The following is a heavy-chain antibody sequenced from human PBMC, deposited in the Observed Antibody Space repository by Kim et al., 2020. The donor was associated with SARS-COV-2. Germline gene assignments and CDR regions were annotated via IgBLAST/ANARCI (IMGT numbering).Heavy chain of an antibody. D-gene: IGHD3-3*01. V-gene: IGHV4-59*01. CDR3: ARGSGYYLFSPRHYFDY. CDR1: GGSISSYY. CDR2: IYYSGST. J-gene: IGHJ4*02. Sequence: SETLSLTCTVSGGSISSYYWSWIRQPPGKGLEWIGYIYYSGSTNYNPSLKSRVTISVDTSKNQFSLKLSSVTAADTAVYYCARGSGYYLFSPRHYFDYWGQGTLVTVSS.